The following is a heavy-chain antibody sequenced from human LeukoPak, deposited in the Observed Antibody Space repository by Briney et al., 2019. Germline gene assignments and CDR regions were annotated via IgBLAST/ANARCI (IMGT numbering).Heavy chain of an antibody. Sequence: GGSLGLSCAASGSPFSSYSMNWVRQAPGEGLEGVSYISSSSSTIYYADSVKGRFTISRDNAKNSLYLQMNSLRAEDTAVYYCARDQQLNPRLDYWGQGTLVTVSS. V-gene: IGHV3-48*01. J-gene: IGHJ4*02. CDR3: ARDQQLNPRLDY. D-gene: IGHD5-24*01. CDR1: GSPFSSYS. CDR2: ISSSSSTI.